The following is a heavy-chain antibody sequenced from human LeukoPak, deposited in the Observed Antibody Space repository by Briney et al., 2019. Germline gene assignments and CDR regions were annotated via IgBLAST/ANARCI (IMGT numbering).Heavy chain of an antibody. Sequence: PGGSLRLSCAASGFTFRSYGMHWGREALGKGLERVACIRYDGSNKYYADSVKGRFTISRDNSKNTLYLQVNSLRAEDTAVYYCAKDWSNSGWDFDYWGQGTLVTVSS. CDR3: AKDWSNSGWDFDY. CDR1: GFTFRSYG. V-gene: IGHV3-30*02. CDR2: IRYDGSNK. D-gene: IGHD6-19*01. J-gene: IGHJ4*02.